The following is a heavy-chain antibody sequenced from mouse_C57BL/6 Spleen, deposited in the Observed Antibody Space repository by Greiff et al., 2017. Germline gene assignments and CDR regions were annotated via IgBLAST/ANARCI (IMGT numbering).Heavy chain of an antibody. CDR1: GYTFTSYW. CDR3: TRRCDYDECFDY. CDR2: IYPGNSDT. V-gene: IGHV1-5*01. J-gene: IGHJ2*01. D-gene: IGHD2-4*01. Sequence: VQLQQSGTVLARPGASVKMSCKASGYTFTSYWMHWVKQRPGQGLEWIGAIYPGNSDTNYNQKFKGKATLTAVKSASTAYMELSSLTTEDSAVYYCTRRCDYDECFDYWGQGTTLTVSA.